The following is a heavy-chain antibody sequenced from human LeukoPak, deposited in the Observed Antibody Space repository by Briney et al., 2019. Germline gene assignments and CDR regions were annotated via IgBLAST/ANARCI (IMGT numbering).Heavy chain of an antibody. D-gene: IGHD3-9*01. CDR1: GYTFTSYG. Sequence: ASVKVSCKASGYTFTSYGISWVRQAPGQGLEWMGWISAYNGNTNYAQKLQGRVTMTTDTSTSTAYMELRSLRSDDTAVYYCARTPYDILTGSFYRDVWGQGTTVTVSS. V-gene: IGHV1-18*01. CDR3: ARTPYDILTGSFYRDV. CDR2: ISAYNGNT. J-gene: IGHJ6*02.